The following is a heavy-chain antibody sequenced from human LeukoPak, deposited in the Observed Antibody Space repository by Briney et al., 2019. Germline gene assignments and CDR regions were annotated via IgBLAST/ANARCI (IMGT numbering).Heavy chain of an antibody. Sequence: ASVKVSCKASGYTFTSYGISWARQAPGQGLEWMGWISAYNGNTNYAQKLQGRVTMTTDTSTSTAYMELTRLRSDDTAVYYCARESGAYDSSGYSDYYFDYWGQGTLVTVSS. V-gene: IGHV1-18*01. CDR2: ISAYNGNT. CDR1: GYTFTSYG. D-gene: IGHD3-22*01. J-gene: IGHJ4*02. CDR3: ARESGAYDSSGYSDYYFDY.